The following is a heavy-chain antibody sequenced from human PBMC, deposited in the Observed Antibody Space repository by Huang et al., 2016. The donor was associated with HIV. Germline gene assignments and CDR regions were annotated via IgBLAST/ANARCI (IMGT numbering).Heavy chain of an antibody. D-gene: IGHD2-8*01. V-gene: IGHV3-7*01. CDR1: TVTFSAYW. J-gene: IGHJ6*02. Sequence: LVESGGGLVRPGGSLRLSCAGSTVTFSAYWMTWVRQSQGQGLEWGASIRQEGSEKHYVDSVKGRFNISRDNGKKLLFLEMRSLGVDDTAVYFCATKADAMDVWGQGTTVIVSS. CDR2: IRQEGSEK. CDR3: ATKADAMDV.